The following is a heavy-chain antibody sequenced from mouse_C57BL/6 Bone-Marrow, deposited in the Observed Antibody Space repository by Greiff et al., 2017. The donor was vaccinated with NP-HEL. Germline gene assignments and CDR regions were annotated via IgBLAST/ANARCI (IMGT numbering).Heavy chain of an antibody. V-gene: IGHV1-80*01. CDR3: ARRPGSLDY. CDR1: GYAFSSYW. J-gene: IGHJ2*01. D-gene: IGHD1-1*01. CDR2: IYPGDGDP. Sequence: QVQLKQSGAALVKPGASVKISCKASGYAFSSYWMNWVKQRPGKGLEWIGQIYPGDGDPTYNGTFKGKATLTADKSSSTDYRQLSSLTSEDSAVYFCARRPGSLDYWGQGTTLTVSS.